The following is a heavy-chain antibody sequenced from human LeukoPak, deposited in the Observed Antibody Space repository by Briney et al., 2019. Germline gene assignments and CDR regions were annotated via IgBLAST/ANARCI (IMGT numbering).Heavy chain of an antibody. V-gene: IGHV4-34*01. CDR3: ARAEGIYDSSSLDY. D-gene: IGHD3-22*01. Sequence: SETLSLTCAVYGGSFSGYYWSWIRQPPGKGLEWIGEINHSGSTNYNPSLKSRVTISVDKSKNQFSLKLSSVTAADTAVYYCARAEGIYDSSSLDYWGQGTLVTVSS. CDR2: INHSGST. J-gene: IGHJ4*02. CDR1: GGSFSGYY.